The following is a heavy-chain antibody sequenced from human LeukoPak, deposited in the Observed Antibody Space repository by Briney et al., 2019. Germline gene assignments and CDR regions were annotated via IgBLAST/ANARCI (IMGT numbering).Heavy chain of an antibody. Sequence: ASVKVSCKASGYTFTSHSISWVRQAPGQGPEWMGWISVHNGNTNFAQKLQGRVTMTTDTSTSTAYMELRSLRSDDTAVYYCARGGNEVVADAEYFQHWGQGTLVTVSS. V-gene: IGHV1-18*01. CDR1: GYTFTSHS. CDR3: ARGGNEVVADAEYFQH. J-gene: IGHJ1*01. D-gene: IGHD3-22*01. CDR2: ISVHNGNT.